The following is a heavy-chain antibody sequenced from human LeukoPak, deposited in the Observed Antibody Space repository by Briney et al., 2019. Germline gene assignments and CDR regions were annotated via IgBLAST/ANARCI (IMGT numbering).Heavy chain of an antibody. CDR3: ASPLGTALVDAFDM. D-gene: IGHD1-1*01. CDR1: VGSLTSMSYN. Sequence: SETLSLTCTVSVGSLTSMSYNWAWIPQSPGKGLEWIVSINYSGSTPYNPSLKSRVTLSAATSNNPCSLRVSSVTAADAAVYYCASPLGTALVDAFDMWGQGTTVTVSS. J-gene: IGHJ3*02. CDR2: INYSGST. V-gene: IGHV4-39*01.